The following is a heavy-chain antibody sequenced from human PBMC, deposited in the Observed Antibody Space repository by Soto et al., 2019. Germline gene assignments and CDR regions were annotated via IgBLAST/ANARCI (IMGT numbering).Heavy chain of an antibody. J-gene: IGHJ4*02. D-gene: IGHD7-27*01. V-gene: IGHV4-59*01. CDR2: IYYSGST. CDR3: GRGGGGGGWGWDFDY. CDR1: GGSISSYY. Sequence: PSEPLSLSCTVSGGSISSYYWSWIRQPPGKGLEWIGYIYYSGSTNYNPSLKSRVTISVDTSKNQFSLKLSSVTAADTAVYYCGRGGGGGGWGWDFDYWGQGTLVTVSS.